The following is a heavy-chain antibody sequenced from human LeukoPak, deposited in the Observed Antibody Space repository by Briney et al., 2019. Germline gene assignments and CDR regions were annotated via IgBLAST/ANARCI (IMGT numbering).Heavy chain of an antibody. D-gene: IGHD5-18*01. J-gene: IGHJ4*02. Sequence: SETLSLTCAVYGGSFSGYYWSWLRQPPGKGLEWLGEINHSGSTNYNPSLKSRVTISVDTSKNQFSLKLSSVTAADTAVYYCARGRRGYSYGRIFDYWGQGTLVTVSS. V-gene: IGHV4-34*01. CDR1: GGSFSGYY. CDR2: INHSGST. CDR3: ARGRRGYSYGRIFDY.